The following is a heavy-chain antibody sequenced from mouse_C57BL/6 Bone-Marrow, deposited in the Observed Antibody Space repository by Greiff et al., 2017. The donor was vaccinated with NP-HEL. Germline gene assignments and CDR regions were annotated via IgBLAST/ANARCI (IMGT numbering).Heavy chain of an antibody. V-gene: IGHV1-54*01. CDR2: INPGSGGT. J-gene: IGHJ3*01. D-gene: IGHD2-5*01. CDR3: ARSDYYSNYPFAY. CDR1: GYAFTNYL. Sequence: VQLQQSGAELVRPGTSVKVSCKASGYAFTNYLIEWVKQRPGQGLEWIGVINPGSGGTTYNEKFTGKATLTADKSSSTAYMQLSSLTSEDSAVYFCARSDYYSNYPFAYWGQGTLVTVSA.